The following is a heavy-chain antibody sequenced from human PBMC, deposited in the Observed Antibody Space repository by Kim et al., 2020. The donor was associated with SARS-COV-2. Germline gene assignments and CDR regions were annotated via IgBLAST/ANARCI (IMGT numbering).Heavy chain of an antibody. D-gene: IGHD6-19*01. Sequence: GGSLRLSCAASGFTVSDNYMTWVRQAPGKGLEWVSIIYRSTTTHYADSVKGRFTISRDNSQNTLYLQMNSLRAEDTAMYYCARGSGSKSYFDYWGQGTLVTVSS. CDR3: ARGSGSKSYFDY. CDR1: GFTVSDNY. CDR2: IYRSTTT. V-gene: IGHV3-53*01. J-gene: IGHJ4*02.